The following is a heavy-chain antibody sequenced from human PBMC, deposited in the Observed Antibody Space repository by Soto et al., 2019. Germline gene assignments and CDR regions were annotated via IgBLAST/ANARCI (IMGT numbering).Heavy chain of an antibody. CDR3: ARDRRVFTAAESNWFDP. J-gene: IGHJ5*02. D-gene: IGHD6-13*01. CDR1: GYTFTSYA. V-gene: IGHV1-3*01. CDR2: INAGNGNT. Sequence: QVQLVQSGAEVKKPGASVKVSCKASGYTFTSYAMHWVRQAPGQRLEWMGWINAGNGNTKYSQKFQGRVTITRDTSASTAYMELSSLRSEDTAVYYCARDRRVFTAAESNWFDPWGQGTLVTVSS.